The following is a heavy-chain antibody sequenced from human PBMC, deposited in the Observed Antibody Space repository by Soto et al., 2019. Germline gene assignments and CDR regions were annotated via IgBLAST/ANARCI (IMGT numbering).Heavy chain of an antibody. CDR1: GGSFSGYF. V-gene: IGHV4-34*01. CDR3: ARGISMIVEVQRDAPDKYYFDS. CDR2: INHSGST. D-gene: IGHD3-22*01. J-gene: IGHJ4*02. Sequence: SETLSLTCAVYGGSFSGYFWSWIRQPPGKGLEWIGEINHSGSTNSNPSLKSRVTMSVDTSKNQFPLKLSSVTAADTAVYYCARGISMIVEVQRDAPDKYYFDSWSQGTLVTVSS.